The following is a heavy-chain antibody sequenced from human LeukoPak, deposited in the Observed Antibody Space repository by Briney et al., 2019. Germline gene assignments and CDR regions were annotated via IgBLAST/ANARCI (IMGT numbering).Heavy chain of an antibody. CDR1: GGSISSGDYY. D-gene: IGHD3-22*01. Sequence: SETLSLTCTVSGGSISSGDYYWSWIRQPPGKGLEWIRYIYYSGSTYYNPSLKSRVTISVDTSKNQFSLKLSSVTAADTAVYYCARDSSGYYYAYWGQGTLVTVSS. CDR2: IYYSGST. J-gene: IGHJ4*02. V-gene: IGHV4-30-4*01. CDR3: ARDSSGYYYAY.